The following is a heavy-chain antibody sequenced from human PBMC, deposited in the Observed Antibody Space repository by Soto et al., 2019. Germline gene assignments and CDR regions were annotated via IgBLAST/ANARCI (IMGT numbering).Heavy chain of an antibody. CDR2: ISYDGSNK. Sequence: SLRLSCAASGFTFSSYGMHWVRQAPGKGLEWVAVISYDGSNKYYADSVKGRFTISRDNSKNTLYLQMNSLRAEDTAVYYCAKWLEPHRAYYYYGMDVWGQGTTVTVSS. V-gene: IGHV3-30*18. D-gene: IGHD3-22*01. CDR1: GFTFSSYG. CDR3: AKWLEPHRAYYYYGMDV. J-gene: IGHJ6*02.